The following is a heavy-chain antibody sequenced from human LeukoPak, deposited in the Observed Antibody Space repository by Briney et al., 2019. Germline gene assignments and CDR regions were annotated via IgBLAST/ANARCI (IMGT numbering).Heavy chain of an antibody. CDR2: INPNSGGT. CDR3: ARAQQLVPGLNYYYYGMDV. V-gene: IGHV1-2*02. D-gene: IGHD6-13*01. Sequence: ASVKVSCKASGYTFTGYYIHWVRQAPGQGLEWMGWINPNSGGTNYAQKFQGRVTMTRDTSISTAYMEPSRLRSDDTAVYYCARAQQLVPGLNYYYYGMDVWGQGTTVTVSS. CDR1: GYTFTGYY. J-gene: IGHJ6*02.